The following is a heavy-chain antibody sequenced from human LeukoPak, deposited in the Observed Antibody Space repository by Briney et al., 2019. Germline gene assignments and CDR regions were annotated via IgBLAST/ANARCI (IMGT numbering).Heavy chain of an antibody. V-gene: IGHV3-23*01. D-gene: IGHD5-12*01. Sequence: RGSLRLSCAASGFTFSSCAMSWVRQAPGKGLEWVSAISAGSDVIYYADSVRGRFAISRDNSKNTVYLQMNSLRAEDTAVYYCARDGSHGGYDPKYYFDYWGQGTLVTVSS. CDR2: ISAGSDVI. CDR3: ARDGSHGGYDPKYYFDY. CDR1: GFTFSSCA. J-gene: IGHJ4*02.